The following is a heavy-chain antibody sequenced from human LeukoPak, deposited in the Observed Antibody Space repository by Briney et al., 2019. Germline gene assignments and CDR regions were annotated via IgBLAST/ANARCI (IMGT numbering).Heavy chain of an antibody. CDR3: ARGGGSNYYDSSGYYEAYYFDY. V-gene: IGHV4-4*02. D-gene: IGHD3-22*01. Sequence: SETLSLTCAVSGGSISSSNWWSWVRQPPGKGLEWIGEIYHSGSTNYNPSLKSRVTISVDRSKNQFSLKLSSVTAADTAVYYCARGGGSNYYDSSGYYEAYYFDYWGQGTLVTVSS. J-gene: IGHJ4*02. CDR1: GGSISSSNW. CDR2: IYHSGST.